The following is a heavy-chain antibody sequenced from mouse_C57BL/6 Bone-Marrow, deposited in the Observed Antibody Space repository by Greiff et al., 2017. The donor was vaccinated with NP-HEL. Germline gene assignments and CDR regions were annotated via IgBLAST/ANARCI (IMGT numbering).Heavy chain of an antibody. D-gene: IGHD1-1*01. CDR3: AKNWNYYGSSLPMAMDY. CDR1: GFSLTSYG. CDR2: IWRGGST. V-gene: IGHV2-5*01. Sequence: VKLKQSGPGLVQPSQSLSITCTVSGFSLTSYGVHWVRQSPGKGLEWLGVIWRGGSTDYNAAFMSRLSITKDNSKSQVFFKMNSLQADDTAIYYCAKNWNYYGSSLPMAMDYWGQGTSVTVSS. J-gene: IGHJ4*01.